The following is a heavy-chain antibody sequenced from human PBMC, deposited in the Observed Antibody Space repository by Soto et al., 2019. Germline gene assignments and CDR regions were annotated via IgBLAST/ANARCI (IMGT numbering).Heavy chain of an antibody. Sequence: TSETLSLTCTVSGGAISGYYWTWVRQPAGKGLEWIGRIYSSGGTKYNPSLKSRVDMSLDMSKNQFSLRLSSVTAADTAVYYCARGQRFSDSFDPWGQGTLVTV. CDR1: GGAISGYY. V-gene: IGHV4-4*07. CDR2: IYSSGGT. CDR3: ARGQRFSDSFDP. D-gene: IGHD3-3*01. J-gene: IGHJ5*02.